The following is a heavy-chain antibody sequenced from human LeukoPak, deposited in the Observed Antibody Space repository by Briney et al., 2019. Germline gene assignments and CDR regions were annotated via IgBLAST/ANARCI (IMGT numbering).Heavy chain of an antibody. CDR1: GFRFIDFP. J-gene: IGHJ3*01. CDR3: TKTRGGSHFFDV. V-gene: IGHV3-23*01. D-gene: IGHD1-26*01. CDR2: ISDLVGNK. Sequence: HAGGSLRLSCAASGFRFIDFPMSWVRQVPGKGLEWVSTISDLVGNKDYADSVKGRFTISRDNSKSTLYLQMNSLRAEDTATYFCTKTRGGSHFFDVWGQGTFVTVSS.